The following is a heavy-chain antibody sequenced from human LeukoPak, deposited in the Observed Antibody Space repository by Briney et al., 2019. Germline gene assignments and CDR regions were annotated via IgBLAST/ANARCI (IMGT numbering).Heavy chain of an antibody. V-gene: IGHV3-48*03. CDR2: ISSSGSTI. CDR1: GFTFSSYE. CDR3: ARQDITIFGVVRRYNWFDS. D-gene: IGHD3-3*01. Sequence: GGSLRLSCAASGFTFSSYEMNWVRQASGKGLEWVSYISSSGSTIYYADSVKGRFTISRDNAKNSLYLQMNSLRAEDTAVYYCARQDITIFGVVRRYNWFDSWGQGTLVTVSS. J-gene: IGHJ5*01.